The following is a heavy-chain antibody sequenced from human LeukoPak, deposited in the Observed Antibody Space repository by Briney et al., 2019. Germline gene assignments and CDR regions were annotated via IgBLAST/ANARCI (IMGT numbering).Heavy chain of an antibody. CDR3: ARVIPQKWELPGKWFDP. J-gene: IGHJ5*02. CDR2: ISAYNGNT. Sequence: ASVNVSCKASGYTFTSYGISWVRQAPGQGLEWMGGISAYNGNTNYAQKLQGRVTMTTDTSTSTASMELRSLRSDDTAVYYCARVIPQKWELPGKWFDPWGQGTLATVSS. CDR1: GYTFTSYG. V-gene: IGHV1-18*01. D-gene: IGHD1-26*01.